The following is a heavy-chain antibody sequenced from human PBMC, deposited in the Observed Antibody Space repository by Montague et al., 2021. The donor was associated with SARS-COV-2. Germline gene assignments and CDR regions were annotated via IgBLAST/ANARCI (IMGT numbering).Heavy chain of an antibody. V-gene: IGHV4-34*01. D-gene: IGHD6-19*01. CDR2: IYHSGST. CDR1: GGSFSGFY. J-gene: IGHJ6*02. Sequence: SETLSLTCAVYGGSFSGFYWSWIRQSPGKGLEWIGEIYHSGSTNYNPSLKSRVTISVDKSKNQFSLKLSSVTAADTAVYYCARGNSSGWYGYYYYGMDVWGQGTTVTVSS. CDR3: ARGNSSGWYGYYYYGMDV.